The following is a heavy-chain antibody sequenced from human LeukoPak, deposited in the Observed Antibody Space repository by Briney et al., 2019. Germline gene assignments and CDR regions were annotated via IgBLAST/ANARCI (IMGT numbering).Heavy chain of an antibody. CDR2: IGTSSGST. D-gene: IGHD2-15*01. V-gene: IGHV1-18*01. CDR3: ARAPDDRGHEDFDY. Sequence: ASVKVSCKASGYTFTNYGISWVRQAPGQGLEWMGWIGTSSGSTNLAQKLQGRVTMTKDTSTSTASMELRSLRSDDTAVYYCARAPDDRGHEDFDYWGQGTLVTVSS. CDR1: GYTFTNYG. J-gene: IGHJ4*02.